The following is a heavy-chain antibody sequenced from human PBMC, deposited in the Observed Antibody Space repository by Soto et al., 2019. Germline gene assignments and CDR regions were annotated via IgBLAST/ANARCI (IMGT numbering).Heavy chain of an antibody. CDR2: IKQDGSEK. J-gene: IGHJ4*02. CDR3: ARESVGGPEVFDY. Sequence: GGSLRLSCAASGFTFSSYWMSWVRQAPGKGLEWVANIKQDGSEKYYVDSVKGRFTISRDNAKNSLYLQMNSLRAEDTAVYYCARESVGGPEVFDYWGQGTLVTVSS. CDR1: GFTFSSYW. V-gene: IGHV3-7*05.